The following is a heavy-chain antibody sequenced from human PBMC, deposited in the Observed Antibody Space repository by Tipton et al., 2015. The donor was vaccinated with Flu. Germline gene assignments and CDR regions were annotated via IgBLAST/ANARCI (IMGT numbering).Heavy chain of an antibody. Sequence: SLRLSCAASGFTFSDYYMSWIRQAPGKGLEWVSHISSSVSTINYADSVKGRFTISRDNAKNSLYLQMNSLRAEDTAVYYCARDHPPSITVLGEITDYFGIAVWGQGTTVTVSS. D-gene: IGHD3-3*01. CDR1: GFTFSDYY. J-gene: IGHJ6*02. CDR3: ARDHPPSITVLGEITDYFGIAV. V-gene: IGHV3-11*01. CDR2: ISSSVSTI.